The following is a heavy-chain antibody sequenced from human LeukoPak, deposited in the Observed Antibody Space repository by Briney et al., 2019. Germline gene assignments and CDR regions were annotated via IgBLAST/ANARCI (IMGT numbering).Heavy chain of an antibody. CDR3: VEGSAAPQFDY. J-gene: IGHJ4*02. Sequence: GTSLRLSCAASGFSFSNFGMHWVRQAPGKGLEWVAVTSYDGNNEYYGDSVKGRFTISRDNSKNTLYLQMTSLRTEDTAVYYCVEGSAAPQFDYWGQGTLVTVSS. CDR1: GFSFSNFG. CDR2: TSYDGNNE. D-gene: IGHD6-13*01. V-gene: IGHV3-30*03.